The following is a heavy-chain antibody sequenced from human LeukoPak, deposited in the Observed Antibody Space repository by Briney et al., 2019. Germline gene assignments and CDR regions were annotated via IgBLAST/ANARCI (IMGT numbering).Heavy chain of an antibody. CDR3: ARAHVVVVAATHYGMDV. J-gene: IGHJ6*02. CDR1: GGTFSSYT. CDR2: IIPILGIA. Sequence: PVKVSCKASGGTFSSYTISWVRQAPGQGLEWMGRIIPILGIANYAQKFQGRVTITADKSTSTAYMELSSLRSEDTAVYYCARAHVVVVAATHYGMDVWGQGTTVTVSS. V-gene: IGHV1-69*02. D-gene: IGHD2-15*01.